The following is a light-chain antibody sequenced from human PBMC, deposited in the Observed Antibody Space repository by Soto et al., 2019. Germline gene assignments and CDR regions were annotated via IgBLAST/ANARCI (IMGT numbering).Light chain of an antibody. CDR2: GAS. J-gene: IGKJ4*01. V-gene: IGKV3-15*01. CDR3: QQYHMWPLT. Sequence: EMVMTQSPATLAMSPGERATLSCRASQSVSSNLAWYQQKPGQAPRLLIYGASTRAGGIPARFSGSGSGTEFTHTISSLQSEDVGVYFCQQYHMWPLTSGGGTKVDIK. CDR1: QSVSSN.